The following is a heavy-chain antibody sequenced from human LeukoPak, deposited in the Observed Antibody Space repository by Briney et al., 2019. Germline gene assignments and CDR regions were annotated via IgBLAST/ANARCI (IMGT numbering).Heavy chain of an antibody. CDR2: ISWNSGSI. D-gene: IGHD3-10*01. J-gene: IGHJ6*03. CDR1: GFTFDDYA. Sequence: GGSLRLSCAASGFTFDDYAMHWVRQPPGKGLEWVSSISWNSGSIAYADSVKGRFTISRDNAKNSLYLQMNSLRADDTALYYCARRDYYGSGSSHHYYMDVWGKGTTVTVSS. CDR3: ARRDYYGSGSSHHYYMDV. V-gene: IGHV3-9*01.